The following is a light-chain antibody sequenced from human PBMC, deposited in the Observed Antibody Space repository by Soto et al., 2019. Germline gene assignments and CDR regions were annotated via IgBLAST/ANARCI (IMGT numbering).Light chain of an antibody. CDR3: QQSYSTPPLT. CDR1: QNVGNN. J-gene: IGKJ4*01. CDR2: GAS. V-gene: IGKV3-15*01. Sequence: EIVMTQSPATLSVSPGERATLSCRASQNVGNNLVWYQQKPGQAPRLLIYGASTRAAGIPDRFSGSGSGTEFTLTISGLQSDDFATYYCQQSYSTPPLTFGGGTKVEIK.